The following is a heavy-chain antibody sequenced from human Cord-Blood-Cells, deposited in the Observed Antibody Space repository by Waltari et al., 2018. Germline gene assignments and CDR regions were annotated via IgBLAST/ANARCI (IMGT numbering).Heavy chain of an antibody. CDR3: ARLNRGSGSYYGGYYFDY. D-gene: IGHD3-10*01. Sequence: QLQLQESGPGLVKPSETLSLTCTVSGGSISSSRYYWGWIRQPPGKGLEWIGSIYYSGITYYNPSLKSRVTISVDTSKNQFSLKLSSVTAADTAVYYCARLNRGSGSYYGGYYFDYWGQGTLVTVSS. V-gene: IGHV4-39*01. CDR2: IYYSGIT. CDR1: GGSISSSRYY. J-gene: IGHJ4*02.